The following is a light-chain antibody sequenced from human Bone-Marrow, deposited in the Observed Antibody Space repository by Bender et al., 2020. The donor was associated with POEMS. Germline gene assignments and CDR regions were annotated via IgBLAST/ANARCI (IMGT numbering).Light chain of an antibody. CDR2: ENN. J-gene: IGLJ1*01. CDR1: SSNIGNNY. CDR3: GTWDSSLSYV. Sequence: QSVLTQPPSVSAAPGQKVTISCSGSSSNIGNNYVSWYQQLPGTAPKLLIYENNKRPSGIPDRFSGSKSGTSATLGITGLQTGDEADYYCGTWDSSLSYVFGIGTKVTVL. V-gene: IGLV1-51*02.